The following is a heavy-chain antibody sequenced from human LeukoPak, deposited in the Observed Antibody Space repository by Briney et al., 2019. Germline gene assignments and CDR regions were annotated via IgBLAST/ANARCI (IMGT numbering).Heavy chain of an antibody. CDR2: IYYGGST. V-gene: IGHV4-39*01. CDR1: GGSISSNRHY. D-gene: IGHD1-26*01. CDR3: TRLLKYSGSYYCDY. J-gene: IGHJ4*02. Sequence: SETLSLTCTVSGGSISSNRHYWGWIRQPPGKGLEWIGNIYYGGSTYYNPSLKSRVTISVDTSKNQFSLRLSSVTAADTGVYYCTRLLKYSGSYYCDYWGQGSLVTVSS.